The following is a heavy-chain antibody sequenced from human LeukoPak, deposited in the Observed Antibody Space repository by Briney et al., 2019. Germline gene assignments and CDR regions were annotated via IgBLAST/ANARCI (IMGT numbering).Heavy chain of an antibody. CDR2: IYYSGST. Sequence: NASETLSLTCTVSGGSISSSSYYWGWIRQPPGKGLEWIGSIYYSGSTYYNPSLKSRVTISVDTSKNQFSLKLSSVTAVDTAVYYCASQKTYYYDSSGYYYWDYFDYWGQGTLVTVSS. V-gene: IGHV4-39*01. CDR1: GGSISSSSYY. CDR3: ASQKTYYYDSSGYYYWDYFDY. J-gene: IGHJ4*02. D-gene: IGHD3-22*01.